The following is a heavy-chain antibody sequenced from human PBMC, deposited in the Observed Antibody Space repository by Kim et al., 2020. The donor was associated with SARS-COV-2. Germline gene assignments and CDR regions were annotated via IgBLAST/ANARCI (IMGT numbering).Heavy chain of an antibody. Sequence: ASVKVSCKASGYTFTSYYMHWVRQAPGQGLEWMGIINPSGGSTSYAQKFQGRVTMTRDTSTSTVYMELSSLRSEDTAVYYCARQKYYDFWSGYYIERRDGMDVWGQGTTVTVSS. CDR3: ARQKYYDFWSGYYIERRDGMDV. CDR2: INPSGGST. J-gene: IGHJ6*02. D-gene: IGHD3-3*01. V-gene: IGHV1-46*01. CDR1: GYTFTSYY.